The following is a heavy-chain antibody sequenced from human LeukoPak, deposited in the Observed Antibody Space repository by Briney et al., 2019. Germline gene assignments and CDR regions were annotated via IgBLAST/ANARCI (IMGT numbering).Heavy chain of an antibody. CDR2: INGDGNGT. V-gene: IGHV3-74*03. D-gene: IGHD4-11*01. J-gene: IGHJ6*03. CDR1: GFTFSTYW. CDR3: ARSTSHYYYYYVDV. Sequence: GGSLRLSCEASGFTFSTYWMQWVRQAPGKGLVWVSRINGDGNGTTYADSVKGRFTISRDNAKNTLYLQMNSLRAEDAAVYYCARSTSHYYYYYVDVWGKGTTVTVSS.